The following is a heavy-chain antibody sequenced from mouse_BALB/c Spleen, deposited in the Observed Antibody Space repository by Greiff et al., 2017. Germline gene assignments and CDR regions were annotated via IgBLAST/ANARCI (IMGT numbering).Heavy chain of an antibody. J-gene: IGHJ3*01. CDR2: IRLKSNNYAT. D-gene: IGHD2-14*01. CDR3: TRSYYRYGFAD. Sequence: EVKLVESGGGLVQPGGSMKLSCVASGFTFSNYWMNWVRQSPEKGLEWVAEIRLKSNNYATHYAESVKGRFTISRDDSKSSVYLQMNTLRAEDTGIYYGTRSYYRYGFADWGQGTLVTVSA. CDR1: GFTFSNYW. V-gene: IGHV6-6*02.